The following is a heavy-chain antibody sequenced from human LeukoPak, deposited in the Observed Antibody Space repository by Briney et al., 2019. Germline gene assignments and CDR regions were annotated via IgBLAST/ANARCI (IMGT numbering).Heavy chain of an antibody. J-gene: IGHJ4*02. CDR3: ARDRSRYYDSSGLLDY. Sequence: GGSLRLSCAASEFTFSSYAMHWVRQAPGKGLEWVAVISYDGSNKYYADSVKGRFTISRDNSKNTLYLQMNSLRAEDTAVYYCARDRSRYYDSSGLLDYWGQGTLVTVSS. CDR2: ISYDGSNK. CDR1: EFTFSSYA. D-gene: IGHD3-22*01. V-gene: IGHV3-30-3*01.